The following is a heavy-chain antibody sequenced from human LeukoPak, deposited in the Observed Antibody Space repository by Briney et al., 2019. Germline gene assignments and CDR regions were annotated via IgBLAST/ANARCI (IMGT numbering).Heavy chain of an antibody. D-gene: IGHD3-10*01. CDR3: ARGDTMVRGVPDY. Sequence: TGGSLRLSCAASGFTFSSYGMHWVRQAPGKGLEWVAVISYDGSNKYYADSVKGRFTISRDNSKNTLYLQMNSLRAEDTAVYYCARGDTMVRGVPDYWGQGTLVTVSS. CDR1: GFTFSSYG. V-gene: IGHV3-30*03. CDR2: ISYDGSNK. J-gene: IGHJ4*02.